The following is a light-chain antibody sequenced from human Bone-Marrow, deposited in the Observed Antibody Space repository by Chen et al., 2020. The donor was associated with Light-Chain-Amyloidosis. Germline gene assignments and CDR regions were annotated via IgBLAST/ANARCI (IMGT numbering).Light chain of an antibody. CDR3: QVWDSNGDHVV. Sequence: YVLTQPPSVSVAPGQTATISCGGDRIELTNVHWYQQKPGQAPVLVVNDGRGRPSGVPERFSGSKSGNTATLTITSVEVGDEADYRCQVWDSNGDHVVFGGGTKMSVL. V-gene: IGLV3-21*02. J-gene: IGLJ2*01. CDR1: RIELTN. CDR2: DGR.